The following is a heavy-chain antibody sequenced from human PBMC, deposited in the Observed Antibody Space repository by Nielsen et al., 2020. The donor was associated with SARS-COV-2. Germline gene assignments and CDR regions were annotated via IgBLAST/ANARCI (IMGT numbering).Heavy chain of an antibody. J-gene: IGHJ4*02. Sequence: GGSLRLSCAASGFTFSTFAMHWVRQAPGKGLEWVAIISHDGNTLYNVGSVKGRFTISRDNSKDTLYLQMNSLRLEDTAVCYCAREGPDSSSSYFDYWGQGTLVTVSS. CDR3: AREGPDSSSSYFDY. V-gene: IGHV3-30*04. D-gene: IGHD6-6*01. CDR1: GFTFSTFA. CDR2: ISHDGNTL.